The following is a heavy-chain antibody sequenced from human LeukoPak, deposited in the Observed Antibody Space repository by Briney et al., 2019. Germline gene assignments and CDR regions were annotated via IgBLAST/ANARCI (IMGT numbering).Heavy chain of an antibody. D-gene: IGHD6-13*01. CDR3: ARGRIAAAVRCWFDP. V-gene: IGHV4-34*01. CDR1: GGSISSYY. CDR2: INHSGST. Sequence: SETLSLTCTVPGGSISSYYWSWIRQPPGKGLEWIGEINHSGSTNYNPSLKSRVTISVDTSKNQFSLKLSSVTAADTAVYYCARGRIAAAVRCWFDPWGQGTLVTVSS. J-gene: IGHJ5*02.